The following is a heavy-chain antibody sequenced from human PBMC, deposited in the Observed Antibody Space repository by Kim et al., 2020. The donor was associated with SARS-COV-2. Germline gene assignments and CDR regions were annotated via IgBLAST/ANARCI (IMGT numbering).Heavy chain of an antibody. CDR2: IRQDGSEK. Sequence: GGSLRLSCVASGFTFSSYWMSWVRQAPGKGLEWVANIRQDGSEKYYVDSVKGRFTISRDNAKNSLYLQMNSLRAEDTAVYYCARVTRFTIFGVVNNWFDPWGQGTLVTVSS. V-gene: IGHV3-7*01. D-gene: IGHD3-3*01. CDR3: ARVTRFTIFGVVNNWFDP. J-gene: IGHJ5*02. CDR1: GFTFSSYW.